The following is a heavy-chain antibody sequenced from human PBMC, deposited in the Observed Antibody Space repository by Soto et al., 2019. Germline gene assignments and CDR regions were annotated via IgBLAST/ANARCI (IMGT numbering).Heavy chain of an antibody. J-gene: IGHJ4*02. CDR3: ARERQYEPLLY. V-gene: IGHV1-18*04. D-gene: IGHD2-8*01. Sequence: QVQLVQSGAEVKKPRASIKVSCQASGYTFTNYGITWLRQAPGQGLEWMGWVSAYNRNTVYAQKFEDRVTMTIDTSTRTAYMELKNLKSDDTAIYFCARERQYEPLLYWGQGSPITVSS. CDR2: VSAYNRNT. CDR1: GYTFTNYG.